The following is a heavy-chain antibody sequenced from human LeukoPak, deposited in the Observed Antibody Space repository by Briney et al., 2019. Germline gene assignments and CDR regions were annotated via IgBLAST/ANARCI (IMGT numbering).Heavy chain of an antibody. D-gene: IGHD3-16*01. CDR3: ARDWGGSGPTSHDY. V-gene: IGHV3-74*01. CDR1: GFTFKTYW. J-gene: IGHJ4*02. CDR2: ISSDGSNT. Sequence: GGSLRLSCAASGFTFKTYWMHWVRQAPGMGPVWVSRISSDGSNTRYADSVKGRFTVSRDNAKNTLYLQMNSLRAEDTAVYYCARDWGGSGPTSHDYWGQGTLVTVSS.